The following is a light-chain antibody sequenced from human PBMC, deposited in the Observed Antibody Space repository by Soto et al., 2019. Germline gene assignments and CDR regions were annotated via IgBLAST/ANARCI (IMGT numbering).Light chain of an antibody. J-gene: IGLJ1*01. V-gene: IGLV1-40*01. CDR1: SSNIGAGYD. Sequence: QSVLTQPPSVSGAPGQRVTISCTGSSSNIGAGYDVHWYQQLPGTAPKLLIYGNSNRPSGVPDRFSGSKSGTSASLAITRLQAEDEADYYCQSYDSSLSGSDVFGTGTKVTDL. CDR3: QSYDSSLSGSDV. CDR2: GNS.